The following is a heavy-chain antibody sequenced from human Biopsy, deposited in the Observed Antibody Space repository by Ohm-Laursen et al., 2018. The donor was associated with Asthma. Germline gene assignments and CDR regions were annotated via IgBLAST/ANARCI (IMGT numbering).Heavy chain of an antibody. V-gene: IGHV3-30*18. CDR2: ISYDGNHK. J-gene: IGHJ4*01. CDR3: AKRRVYSCHDNDY. Sequence: SLRLSCTASGFMFRSYGMHWVRQAPGKGMEWVAVISYDGNHKFYEDSVKGRFTISRDKSKNTLYLQMNSLRTEDTAVYYCAKRRVYSCHDNDYWGQGTLVIVSS. D-gene: IGHD5-12*01. CDR1: GFMFRSYG.